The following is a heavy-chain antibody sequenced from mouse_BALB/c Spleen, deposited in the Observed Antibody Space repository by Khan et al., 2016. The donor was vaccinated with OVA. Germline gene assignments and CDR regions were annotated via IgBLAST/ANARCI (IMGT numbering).Heavy chain of an antibody. CDR3: GRDYWFAY. V-gene: IGHV5-6-5*01. J-gene: IGHJ3*01. CDR2: ISSGGST. CDR1: GFTYSNYA. Sequence: EVELVESGGGLVQPGGSLKLSCAASGFTYSNYAMSWVRQTPEKRLEWVASISSGGSTYYPDSVKGRFTIPRDNSRTIPTLPMRSMRSADTAMYYCGRDYWFAYWGQGTLVTVSA.